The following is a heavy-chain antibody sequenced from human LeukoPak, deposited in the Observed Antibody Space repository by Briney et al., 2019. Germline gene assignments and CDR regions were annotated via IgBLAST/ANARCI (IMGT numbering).Heavy chain of an antibody. CDR2: ISGSGGRT. Sequence: GGSLRLSCVASGFTFSSYGMNWVRQAPGKGLEWVAEISGSGGRTYSADSVKGRFTFSGDNSKNTLYLEMNSLRVEDTAVYYCAKGDFWSGPSAFHIWGQGTMVIVSS. CDR1: GFTFSSYG. J-gene: IGHJ3*02. V-gene: IGHV3-23*01. D-gene: IGHD3-3*01. CDR3: AKGDFWSGPSAFHI.